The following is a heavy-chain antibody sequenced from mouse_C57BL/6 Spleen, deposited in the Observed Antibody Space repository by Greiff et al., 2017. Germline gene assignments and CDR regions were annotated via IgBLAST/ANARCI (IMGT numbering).Heavy chain of an antibody. J-gene: IGHJ4*01. CDR1: GFNIKDYY. CDR3: ARSNYDGNGAMDY. Sequence: VQLQQSGAELVKPGASVKLSCTASGFNIKDYYMHWVKQRTEQGLEWIGRIDPEDGDTKYAPKFQGKATITADTSSNTAYLQLSSLTSEDTAVXYCARSNYDGNGAMDYWGQGTSVTVSS. CDR2: IDPEDGDT. V-gene: IGHV14-2*01. D-gene: IGHD2-1*01.